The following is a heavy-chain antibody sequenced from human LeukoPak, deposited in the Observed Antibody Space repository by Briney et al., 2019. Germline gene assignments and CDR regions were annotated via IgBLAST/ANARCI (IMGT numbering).Heavy chain of an antibody. D-gene: IGHD3-3*01. CDR3: ARGTPRGNTIFGVVNNNWFDP. Sequence: ASVKVSCKASGYTFTNYAMNWVRRAPGQGLEWMGWINTNTGNPTYAQGFTGRFVFSLDTSFSTAYLQISSLKAEDSAVYYCARGTPRGNTIFGVVNNNWFDPWGQGTLVTVSS. V-gene: IGHV7-4-1*02. J-gene: IGHJ5*02. CDR1: GYTFTNYA. CDR2: INTNTGNP.